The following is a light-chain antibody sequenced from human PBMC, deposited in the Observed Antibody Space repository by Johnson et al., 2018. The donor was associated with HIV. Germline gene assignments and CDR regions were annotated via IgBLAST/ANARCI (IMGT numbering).Light chain of an antibody. Sequence: QSVLTQPPSVSAAPGQKVTISCSGSSSNIWNNDVSWYQQLPGTAPRLLIYENNKRPSGIPDRFSGSKSGTSATLGITVLQTGDEADYYCVTWDSSLSAYVFGTGTKVTVL. CDR2: ENN. CDR3: VTWDSSLSAYV. CDR1: SSNIWNND. J-gene: IGLJ1*01. V-gene: IGLV1-51*02.